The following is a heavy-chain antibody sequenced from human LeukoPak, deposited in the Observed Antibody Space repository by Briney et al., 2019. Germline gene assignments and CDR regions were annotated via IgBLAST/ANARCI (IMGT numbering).Heavy chain of an antibody. CDR3: ARGLGYCSSTSCYGFDY. CDR2: ISYDGSNK. D-gene: IGHD2-2*01. CDR1: GFTFSSYA. J-gene: IGHJ4*02. Sequence: GGSLRLSCAASGFTFSSYAMHWVRQAPGKGLEWVAVISYDGSNKYYADSVKGRFTFSRDNSKNTLYLQMNSLRAEDTAVYYCARGLGYCSSTSCYGFDYWGQGTLVTVSS. V-gene: IGHV3-30*04.